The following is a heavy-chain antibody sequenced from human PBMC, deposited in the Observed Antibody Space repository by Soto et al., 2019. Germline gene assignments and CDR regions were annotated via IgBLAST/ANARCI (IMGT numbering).Heavy chain of an antibody. J-gene: IGHJ6*02. V-gene: IGHV4-59*01. CDR1: GGSISSYY. D-gene: IGHD1-26*01. CDR2: IYYSGST. Sequence: SETLSLTCTVSGGSISSYYWSWNRQPPGKGLEWIGYIYYSGSTNYNPSLKSRVTISVDTSKNQFSLKLSSVTAADTAVYYCARGGWVSDYGMDVWGQGTTVTVSS. CDR3: ARGGWVSDYGMDV.